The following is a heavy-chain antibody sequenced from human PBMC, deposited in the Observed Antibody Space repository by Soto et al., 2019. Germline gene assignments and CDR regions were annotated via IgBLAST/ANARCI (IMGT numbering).Heavy chain of an antibody. CDR3: VRYCSTTKCPFDY. CDR1: GGSISSGCSY. CDR2: IYYSGNT. D-gene: IGHD2-2*01. Sequence: LXLTCNVPGGSISSGCSYWGWILQPPGKGLEWIGYIYYSGNTYFNPSLKSRVTLSVDTSKNQFSLNLSSVTAADTAVYYCVRYCSTTKCPFDYWGQGTLVTAPQ. J-gene: IGHJ4*02. V-gene: IGHV4-30-4*01.